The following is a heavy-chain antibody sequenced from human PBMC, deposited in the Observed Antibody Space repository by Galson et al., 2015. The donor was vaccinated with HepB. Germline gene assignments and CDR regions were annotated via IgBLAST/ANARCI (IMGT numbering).Heavy chain of an antibody. CDR3: ARDRGRKWELPSSAFDI. V-gene: IGHV3-7*03. Sequence: SLRLSCAASGFTFSSYWMSWVRQAPGKGLEWVANIKQDGSEKYYVDSVKGRFTISRDNAKNSLYLQMNSLRAEDTAVYYCARDRGRKWELPSSAFDIWGQGTMVTVSS. CDR1: GFTFSSYW. CDR2: IKQDGSEK. J-gene: IGHJ3*02. D-gene: IGHD1-26*01.